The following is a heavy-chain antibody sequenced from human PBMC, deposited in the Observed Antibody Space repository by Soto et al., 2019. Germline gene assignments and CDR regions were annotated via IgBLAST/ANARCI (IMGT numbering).Heavy chain of an antibody. CDR3: AKQRGYSSGWYGAFDI. CDR2: ISGSGGST. D-gene: IGHD6-19*01. V-gene: IGHV3-23*01. CDR1: GFPFTSYA. Sequence: GGSLSLSCAASGFPFTSYAMSWVRQAPGKGLEWVSLISGSGGSTYYADSVKGRFTISRDDSKNAVYLQMDSLRAEDTAVYYCAKQRGYSSGWYGAFDIWGQGTMVTVSS. J-gene: IGHJ3*02.